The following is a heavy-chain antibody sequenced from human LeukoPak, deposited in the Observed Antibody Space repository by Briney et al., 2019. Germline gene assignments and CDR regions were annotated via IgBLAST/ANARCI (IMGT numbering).Heavy chain of an antibody. Sequence: SETLSLTCTVSGYSISSGYYWGWIRQTPGKGLEWIGYIYHSGSTNYNPSLKSRVTISVDTSKNQFSLKLSSVTAADTAVYYCARRGWLRLIYYFDYWGQGTLVTVSS. CDR3: ARRGWLRLIYYFDY. CDR1: GYSISSGYY. D-gene: IGHD5-12*01. J-gene: IGHJ4*02. CDR2: IYHSGST. V-gene: IGHV4-38-2*02.